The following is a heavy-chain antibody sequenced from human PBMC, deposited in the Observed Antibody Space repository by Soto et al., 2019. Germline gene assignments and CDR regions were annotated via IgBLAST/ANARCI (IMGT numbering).Heavy chain of an antibody. CDR3: TGGSGWLQTD. CDR1: GFSSSPFW. D-gene: IGHD6-19*01. CDR2: IKQDGSEE. J-gene: IGHJ4*02. V-gene: IGHV3-7*04. Sequence: EVQLVESGGGLVQPGGSLGRSCADSGFSSSPFWMTWVRQAPGKGLEWVALIKQDGSEELYVDSVKGRFTISRDNAKNSVYLQMDSLRVEDTAVYYCTGGSGWLQTDWGQGTLVTVSS.